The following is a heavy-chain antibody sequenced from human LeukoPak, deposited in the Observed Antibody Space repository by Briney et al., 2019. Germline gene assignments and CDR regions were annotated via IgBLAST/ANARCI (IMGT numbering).Heavy chain of an antibody. CDR3: TTEVLATVSKAGVY. CDR1: GFTFSSYA. V-gene: IGHV3-15*01. CDR2: IKSKTDGGTT. Sequence: GGSLRLSCAASGFTFSSYAMSWVRQAPGKGLEWVGRIKSKTDGGTTDCAAPVKGRFTISRDDSKNTLYLQMNSLKTEDTAVYYCTTEVLATVSKAGVYWGQGTLVTVSS. D-gene: IGHD4-11*01. J-gene: IGHJ4*02.